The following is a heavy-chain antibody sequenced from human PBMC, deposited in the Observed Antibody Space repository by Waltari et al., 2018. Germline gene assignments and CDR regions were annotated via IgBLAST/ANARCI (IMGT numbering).Heavy chain of an antibody. V-gene: IGHV1-69*05. Sequence: QVQLVQSGAEVKKPGSSVQVSCKASGGTFSSYAIRWVRQAPGQGLEWMGGIIPIFGTANYAQKFQGRVTITTDESTSTAYMELSSLRSEDTAVYYCAITYYYDSSGYSHDDFDYWGQGTLVTVSS. CDR3: AITYYYDSSGYSHDDFDY. CDR1: GGTFSSYA. J-gene: IGHJ4*02. CDR2: IIPIFGTA. D-gene: IGHD3-22*01.